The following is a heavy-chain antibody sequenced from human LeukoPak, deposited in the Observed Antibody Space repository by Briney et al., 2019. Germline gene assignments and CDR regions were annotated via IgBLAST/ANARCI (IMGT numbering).Heavy chain of an antibody. CDR3: ARHVYGRHQLQAYHFDY. D-gene: IGHD2-2*01. CDR1: GYSISSGHY. CDR2: MYNSGST. V-gene: IGHV4-38-2*01. J-gene: IGHJ4*02. Sequence: SETLSLTCDVSGYSISSGHYWSWIRQSPGKGLEWIASMYNSGSTYFKSSLKSRVTISLDAPKNQISLTLNSVTAADTAVYYCARHVYGRHQLQAYHFDYWGQGILVTVSS.